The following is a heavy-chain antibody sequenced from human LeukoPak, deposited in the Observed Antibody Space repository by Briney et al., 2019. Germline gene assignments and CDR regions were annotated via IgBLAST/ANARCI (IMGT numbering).Heavy chain of an antibody. CDR2: AYYRSKWSY. V-gene: IGHV6-1*01. CDR3: VRTRYGSGSTYGMDV. CDR1: GDSVSSNTAA. J-gene: IGHJ6*02. D-gene: IGHD6-19*01. Sequence: SQTLSLTCALSGDSVSSNTAAWNWIRQSPSRGLEWLGRAYYRSKWSYESATSVKSQITINADTSKTQFSLQLNSVTPEDTAVYYCVRTRYGSGSTYGMDVWGQGTTVTVSS.